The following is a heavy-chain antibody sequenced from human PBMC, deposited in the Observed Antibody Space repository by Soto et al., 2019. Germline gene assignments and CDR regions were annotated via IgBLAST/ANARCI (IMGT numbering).Heavy chain of an antibody. Sequence: GWSLRLSCAASGFTFSSYAMSLVRQAPGKGLEWVSAISGSGGSTYYADSVKGRFTISRDNSKNTLYLQMNSLRAEDTAVYYCAKAGGYYYDSSGYRPDYYYGMEVWGKGTKVTVSS. CDR3: AKAGGYYYDSSGYRPDYYYGMEV. CDR1: GFTFSSYA. J-gene: IGHJ6*04. CDR2: ISGSGGST. D-gene: IGHD3-22*01. V-gene: IGHV3-23*01.